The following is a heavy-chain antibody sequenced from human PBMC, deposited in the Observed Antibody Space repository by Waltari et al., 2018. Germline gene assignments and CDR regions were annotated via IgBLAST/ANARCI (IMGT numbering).Heavy chain of an antibody. J-gene: IGHJ4*02. CDR2: SYSGGST. V-gene: IGHV3-53*01. CDR3: ARETVRGVIRRGY. Sequence: EVQLVESGGGLIQPGGSLRLSCAASGFTVSSNYMSWVRQAPGKGLEWVSVSYSGGSTYYADSVKGRFTISRDNSKNTLYLQMNSLRAEDTAVYYCARETVRGVIRRGYWGQGTLVTVSS. D-gene: IGHD3-10*01. CDR1: GFTVSSNY.